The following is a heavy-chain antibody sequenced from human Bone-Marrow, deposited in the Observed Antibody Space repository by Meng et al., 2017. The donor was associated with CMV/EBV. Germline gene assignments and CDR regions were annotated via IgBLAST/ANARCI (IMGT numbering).Heavy chain of an antibody. CDR1: GGSFSGYY. CDR2: INHSGST. D-gene: IGHD3-3*01. Sequence: SETLSLTCAVYGGSFSGYYWSWIRQPPGKGLEWIGEINHSGSTNYNPSLKSRVTISVDTSKHQFSLKLSSVTAADTAVYYCARGLPWVEYDFWSGYYRGAYYYYGMDVWGQGTTVTVSS. J-gene: IGHJ6*02. V-gene: IGHV4-34*01. CDR3: ARGLPWVEYDFWSGYYRGAYYYYGMDV.